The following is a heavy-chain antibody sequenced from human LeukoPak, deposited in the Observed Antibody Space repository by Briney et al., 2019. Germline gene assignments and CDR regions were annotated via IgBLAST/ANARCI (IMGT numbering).Heavy chain of an antibody. CDR3: ARDRAFFGVPRWFDP. CDR2: ISAYNGNT. CDR1: GYTFTSYG. V-gene: IGHV1-18*01. J-gene: IGHJ5*02. Sequence: ASVKVSCKASGYTFTSYGISWVRHAPGQGLEWRVWISAYNGNTNYAQKLQGRVTMTTDTSTSTAYMELRSLRSDDTAVYYCARDRAFFGVPRWFDPWGQGTLVTVSS. D-gene: IGHD3-3*01.